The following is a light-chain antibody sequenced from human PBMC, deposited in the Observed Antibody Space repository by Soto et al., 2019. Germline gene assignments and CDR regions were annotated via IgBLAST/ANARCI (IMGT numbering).Light chain of an antibody. CDR1: QSVTSRH. V-gene: IGKV3-20*01. Sequence: EIVLTQSPGTLSLSPGERVTLSCRASQSVTSRHLAWYQQKPGQAPRLLIFAASGRPPTISSRFSGSGSGTDFTLTISRLEAEDFAVYFCQQYHTSPYTFGQGTMLEIK. J-gene: IGKJ2*01. CDR2: AAS. CDR3: QQYHTSPYT.